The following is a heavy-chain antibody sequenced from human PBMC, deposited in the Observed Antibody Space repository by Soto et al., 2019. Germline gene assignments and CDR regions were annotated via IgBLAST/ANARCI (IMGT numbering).Heavy chain of an antibody. D-gene: IGHD2-15*01. CDR2: IYYSGST. Sequence: SETLSLTCTVSGGSVSSGSYYWSWIRQPPGKGVEWIGYIYYSGSTNYNPSLKSRVTISVDTSKNQFSLKLSSVTAADTAVYYCXLTVVSAHWDYYYGMDVWGLGTTVTVSS. CDR3: XLTVVSAHWDYYYGMDV. CDR1: GGSVSSGSYY. V-gene: IGHV4-61*01. J-gene: IGHJ6*02.